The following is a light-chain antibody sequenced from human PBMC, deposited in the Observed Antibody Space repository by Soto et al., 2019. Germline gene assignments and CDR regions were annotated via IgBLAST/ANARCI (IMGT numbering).Light chain of an antibody. J-gene: IGKJ5*01. CDR1: QSIHTS. CDR2: DST. Sequence: QSPAPLSPSPGERATLSRRASQSIHTSLAWYQQKSGKPPRLVIYDSTLRANGVPDRFGGSRSGTEFTLTINSLEPEDFAVYYCQQRNVWPPITFGQGTRLAIK. V-gene: IGKV3-11*01. CDR3: QQRNVWPPIT.